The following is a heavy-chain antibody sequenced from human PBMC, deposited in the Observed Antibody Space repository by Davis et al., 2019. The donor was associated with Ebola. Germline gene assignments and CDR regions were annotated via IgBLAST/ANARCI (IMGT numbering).Heavy chain of an antibody. D-gene: IGHD6-6*01. V-gene: IGHV1-46*01. CDR3: ARRGSSSNNCDY. CDR1: GYTLTSYY. Sequence: ASVKVSCKTSGYTLTSYYMHWVRQAPGQGLEWMGIIDPCSGNTNYAQKFQGRVTMTRDTSTNTVYMELSSLTSDDTAVYYCARRGSSSNNCDYWGQGTLVTVSS. J-gene: IGHJ4*02. CDR2: IDPCSGNT.